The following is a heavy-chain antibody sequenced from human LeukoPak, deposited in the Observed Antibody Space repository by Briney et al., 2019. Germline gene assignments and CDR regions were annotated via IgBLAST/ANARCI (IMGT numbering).Heavy chain of an antibody. V-gene: IGHV3-20*04. J-gene: IGHJ4*02. D-gene: IGHD3-22*01. CDR2: VHYNEDKT. Sequence: GGYLRLSCAASGFSFGDYAMNWVRQAPGKGLEWVAGVHYNEDKTSYADSVKGRFTISRDNSKDSLYLQINSLRVEDTALYFCARGQWLTEQYFDYWGQGSQVTVSS. CDR3: ARGQWLTEQYFDY. CDR1: GFSFGDYA.